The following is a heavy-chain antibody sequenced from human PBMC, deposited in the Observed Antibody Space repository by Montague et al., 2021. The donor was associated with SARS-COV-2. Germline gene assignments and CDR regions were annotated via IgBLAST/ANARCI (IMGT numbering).Heavy chain of an antibody. J-gene: IGHJ6*02. CDR3: AGGSGIINFYNSGMDV. CDR2: IYTSETT. D-gene: IGHD3-10*01. CDR1: GGSISSYY. Sequence: SKTLSLTCTVSGGSISSYYWSWTRQPAGKGLEWIGRIYTSETTNYNPSLKSRVTMSEDTSKNQFSLKLSSVTAADTAVYYCAGGSGIINFYNSGMDVWGQGTTVTVSS. V-gene: IGHV4-4*07.